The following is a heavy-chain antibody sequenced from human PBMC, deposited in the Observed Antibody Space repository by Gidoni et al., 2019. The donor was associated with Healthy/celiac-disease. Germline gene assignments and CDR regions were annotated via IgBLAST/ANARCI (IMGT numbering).Heavy chain of an antibody. CDR1: GFTVSSNY. J-gene: IGHJ4*02. CDR2: IYSGGST. Sequence: EVQLVVSGGGLVQPGGSLRLSCAASGFTVSSNYMRWVRQAPGKGLEWVAVIYSGGSTYYADSVKGRFTISRDNSKNTLYLQMNSRRAEDTAVYYCARESRSFYSDYWGQGTLVTVSS. D-gene: IGHD6-6*01. CDR3: ARESRSFYSDY. V-gene: IGHV3-66*01.